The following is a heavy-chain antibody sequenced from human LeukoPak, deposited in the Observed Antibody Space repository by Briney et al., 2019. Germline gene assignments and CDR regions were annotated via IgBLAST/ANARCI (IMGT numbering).Heavy chain of an antibody. CDR2: ISGSGGST. CDR1: GFTFSSYA. D-gene: IGHD6-13*01. J-gene: IGHJ4*02. CDR3: AKDLSYSISWNRGDY. V-gene: IGHV3-23*01. Sequence: GGSLRLSCAASGFTFSSYAMSWVRQAPGKGLEWVSGISGSGGSTYYADSVKGRFTISRDNSKNTLYLQMNSLRAEDTAVYYCAKDLSYSISWNRGDYWGQGTLVTVSS.